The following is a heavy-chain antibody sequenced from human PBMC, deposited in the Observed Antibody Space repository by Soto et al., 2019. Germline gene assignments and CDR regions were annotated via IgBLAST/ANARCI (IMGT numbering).Heavy chain of an antibody. CDR3: ARAAGYDFWSGYYFDY. CDR1: GYTFTSYY. Sequence: GASVKVSCKASGYTFTSYYMHWVRQAPGQGLEWMGIINPSGGSTSYAQKFQGRVTMTRDTSTSTVYMELSSLRSEDTAVYYCARAAGYDFWSGYYFDYWGQGTLVTVSS. V-gene: IGHV1-46*03. CDR2: INPSGGST. D-gene: IGHD3-3*01. J-gene: IGHJ4*02.